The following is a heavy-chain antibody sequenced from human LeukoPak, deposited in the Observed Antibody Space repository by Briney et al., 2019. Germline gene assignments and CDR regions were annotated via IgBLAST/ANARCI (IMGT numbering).Heavy chain of an antibody. Sequence: GGSLRLSCAASGFTFDDYAMHWVRLAPGQGLEWVSGISCNSGSIGYADSVKGRFTISRDDAKNSLYLQMNSLIAEDTAFYYCAKLFSYDILTGSDAFDIWGQGTMVTVSS. V-gene: IGHV3-9*01. CDR1: GFTFDDYA. J-gene: IGHJ3*02. CDR2: ISCNSGSI. CDR3: AKLFSYDILTGSDAFDI. D-gene: IGHD3-9*01.